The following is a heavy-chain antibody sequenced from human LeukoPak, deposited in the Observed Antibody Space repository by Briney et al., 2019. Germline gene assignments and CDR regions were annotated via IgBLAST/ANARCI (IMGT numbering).Heavy chain of an antibody. V-gene: IGHV3-30*02. Sequence: GGSLRLSCAASGFTFSSYGMHWVRQAPGKGLEWVAFIRYGGSNKYYADSVKGRFTISRDNSKTTLYLQMNSLGAEDTAVYYCAKAWEFDYWGQGTLVTVSS. J-gene: IGHJ4*02. CDR2: IRYGGSNK. CDR3: AKAWEFDY. D-gene: IGHD1-26*01. CDR1: GFTFSSYG.